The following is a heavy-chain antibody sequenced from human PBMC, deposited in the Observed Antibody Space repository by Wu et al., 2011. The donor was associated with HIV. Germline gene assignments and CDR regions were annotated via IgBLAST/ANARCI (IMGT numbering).Heavy chain of an antibody. CDR1: GYTFTNYG. CDR2: ISVYNGNS. J-gene: IGHJ4*02. Sequence: QVQMVQSGSEVKKPGASVKVSCKTXGYTFTNYGINWVRQAPGQGLEWMGWISVYNGNSNYAQKFQGRVFMTTDTVTGTAYMELRNLRSDDTAVYFCARGGLTGPKGSGWSEFDLWGQGVLVTVSA. D-gene: IGHD6-19*01. V-gene: IGHV1-18*01. CDR3: ARGGLTGPKGSGWSEFDL.